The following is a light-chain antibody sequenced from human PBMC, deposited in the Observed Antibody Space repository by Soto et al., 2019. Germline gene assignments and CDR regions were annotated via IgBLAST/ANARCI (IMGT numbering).Light chain of an antibody. CDR2: DAS. CDR3: HQYDNLPL. J-gene: IGKJ3*01. V-gene: IGKV1-33*01. Sequence: DIQMTQSPSSLSASVGDRVTITCQASQDISNYLNWYQQKPGKAPKLLIYDASNLETGVPSRFSGSGSGTDFTFTISSLQPEDIATYYCHQYDNLPLFGPATKVDIK. CDR1: QDISNY.